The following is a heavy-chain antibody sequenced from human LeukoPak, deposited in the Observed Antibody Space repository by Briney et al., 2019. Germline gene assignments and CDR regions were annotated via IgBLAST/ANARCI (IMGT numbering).Heavy chain of an antibody. D-gene: IGHD2-15*01. CDR2: INHSGST. Sequence: SETLSLTCAVYGGSFSGYYWSWIRQPPGKGLEWIGEINHSGSTNYNPSLKSRVTISVDTSKNQFSLKLSPVTAADTAVYYCARDPGYCSGGSCYSDYWGQGTLVTVSS. J-gene: IGHJ4*02. CDR1: GGSFSGYY. V-gene: IGHV4-34*01. CDR3: ARDPGYCSGGSCYSDY.